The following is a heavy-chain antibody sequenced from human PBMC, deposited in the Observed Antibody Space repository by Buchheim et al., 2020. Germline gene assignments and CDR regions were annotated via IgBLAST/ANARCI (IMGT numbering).Heavy chain of an antibody. J-gene: IGHJ4*02. CDR2: IYYSGST. D-gene: IGHD2-15*01. CDR1: GGSISSGGYY. V-gene: IGHV4-31*03. CDR3: ARTRREDTDDEGYFDY. Sequence: QVQLQESGPGLVKPSQTLSLTCTVSGGSISSGGYYWSWIRQHPGKGLEWIGYIYYSGSTYYTPSLKSRVTISVVTSQNQFYLKLSSVTAADTAVYYCARTRREDTDDEGYFDYWGQGTL.